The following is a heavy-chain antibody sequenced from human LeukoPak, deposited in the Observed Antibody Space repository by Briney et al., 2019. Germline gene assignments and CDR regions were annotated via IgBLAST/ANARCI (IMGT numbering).Heavy chain of an antibody. CDR3: ARLREQLVRRGGYYYYMDV. V-gene: IGHV4-4*09. J-gene: IGHJ6*03. Sequence: SETLSLTCSVSGGSFDSKYWSWIRQPPGKGLEWIGYIYTSGSTNYNPSLKSRVTISVDTSKNQFSLKLSSVTAADTAVYYCARLREQLVRRGGYYYYMDVWGKGTTVTVSS. CDR2: IYTSGST. D-gene: IGHD6-6*01. CDR1: GGSFDSKY.